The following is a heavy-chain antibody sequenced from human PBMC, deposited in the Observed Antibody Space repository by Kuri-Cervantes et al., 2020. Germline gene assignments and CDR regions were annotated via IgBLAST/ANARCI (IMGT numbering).Heavy chain of an antibody. CDR2: ISSSSSYI. D-gene: IGHD5-12*01. Sequence: GESLKISCAASGFTFSSYSMNWVRQAPGKGLEWVSSISSSSSYIYYADSVKGRFTISRDNAKNSLYLQMNSLRAEDTAMYYCAREWLRFGGLDYWGQGTLVTVSS. CDR1: GFTFSSYS. V-gene: IGHV3-21*01. J-gene: IGHJ4*02. CDR3: AREWLRFGGLDY.